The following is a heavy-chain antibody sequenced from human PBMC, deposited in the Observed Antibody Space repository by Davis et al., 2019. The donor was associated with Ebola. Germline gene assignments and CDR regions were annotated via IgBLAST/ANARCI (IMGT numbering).Heavy chain of an antibody. CDR2: INAGNGNT. Sequence: AASVKVSCKASGYTFTSYAMHWVRQAPGQRLEWMGWINAGNGNTKYSQKFQGRVTITRDTSASTAYMELSSLRSEDTAVYYCARGSGIPRTYTHFDYWGQGTLVTVSS. CDR1: GYTFTSYA. CDR3: ARGSGIPRTYTHFDY. D-gene: IGHD2-2*02. J-gene: IGHJ4*02. V-gene: IGHV1-3*01.